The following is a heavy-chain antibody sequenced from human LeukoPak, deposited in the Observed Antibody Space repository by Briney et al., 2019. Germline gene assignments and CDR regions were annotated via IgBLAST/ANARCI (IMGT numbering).Heavy chain of an antibody. V-gene: IGHV4-30-2*01. CDR2: IYHSGST. D-gene: IGHD4-17*01. CDR1: GGSISSGGYS. CDR3: ARVYGDYGYFDY. Sequence: SETLSLTCAVSGGSISSGGYSWSWIRQPPGKGLEWIGYIYHSGSTYYNPSLMSRVTISVDRSKNQFSLKLSSVTAADTAVYYCARVYGDYGYFDYWGQGTLVTVSS. J-gene: IGHJ4*02.